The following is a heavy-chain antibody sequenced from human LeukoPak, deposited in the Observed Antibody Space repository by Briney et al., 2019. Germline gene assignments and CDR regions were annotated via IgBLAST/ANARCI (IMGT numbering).Heavy chain of an antibody. Sequence: SCKASGYTFTSYYMHWVRQAPGKGLEWVAVISYDGSNKYYADSVKGRFTISRDNSKNTLYLQMNSLRAEDTAVYYCAKDYYDSSGYYYFDYWGQGTLVTVSS. CDR3: AKDYYDSSGYYYFDY. CDR1: GYTFTSYY. V-gene: IGHV3-30-3*02. CDR2: ISYDGSNK. D-gene: IGHD3-22*01. J-gene: IGHJ4*02.